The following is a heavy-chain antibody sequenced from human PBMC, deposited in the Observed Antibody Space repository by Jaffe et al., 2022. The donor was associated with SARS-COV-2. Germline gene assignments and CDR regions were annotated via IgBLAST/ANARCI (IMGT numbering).Heavy chain of an antibody. CDR2: IGAYSGNT. Sequence: QVQLVQSGAEVKKPGASVKVSCTASGYSFTRYGISWVRQAPGQGLEWMGWIGAYSGNTNYAQKFQDRVTMTTDTSTSTAYMELRSLRSDDTAVYYCARVLDTAMVRPFDYWGQGTLVTVSP. D-gene: IGHD5-18*01. J-gene: IGHJ4*02. CDR3: ARVLDTAMVRPFDY. V-gene: IGHV1-18*01. CDR1: GYSFTRYG.